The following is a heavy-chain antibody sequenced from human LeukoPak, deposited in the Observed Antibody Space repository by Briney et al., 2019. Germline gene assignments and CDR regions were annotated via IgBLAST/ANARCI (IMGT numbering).Heavy chain of an antibody. V-gene: IGHV4-39*01. CDR3: ARQSFAYCGGDCYYPDY. CDR1: GGSISSSGYY. J-gene: IGHJ4*02. Sequence: PSETLSLTCTVSGGSISSSGYYWGWIRQPPGKGLEWIGSIYYSGSTYYNPSLKSRVTISVDTSKNQFSLKLSSVTAADTAVFYCARQSFAYCGGDCYYPDYWGQGTLVTVSS. CDR2: IYYSGST. D-gene: IGHD2-21*02.